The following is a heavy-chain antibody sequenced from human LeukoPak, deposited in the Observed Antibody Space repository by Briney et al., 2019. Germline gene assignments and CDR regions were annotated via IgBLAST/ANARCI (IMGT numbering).Heavy chain of an antibody. V-gene: IGHV3-23*01. CDR2: ISGSGGST. CDR1: GFTFSSYA. CDR3: AKDSLLLWFGELWVDY. J-gene: IGHJ4*02. D-gene: IGHD3-10*01. Sequence: PGGSLRLSCAASGFTFSSYAMSWVRQAPGKGLEWVSAISGSGGSTYYADSVKGRFTISRDNSKNTLYLQMSSLRAEDTAVYYCAKDSLLLWFGELWVDYWGQGTLVTVSS.